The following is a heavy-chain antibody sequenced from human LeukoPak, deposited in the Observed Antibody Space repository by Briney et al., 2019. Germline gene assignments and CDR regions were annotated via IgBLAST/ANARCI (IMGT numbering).Heavy chain of an antibody. Sequence: GGSLRLSCAVSEFTVYNSYMSWVRQAPGKGLEWVSIIYSGGDTFYVDSVKGRFTISRDKSKNTVYLQMNSLRAEDTAVYYCATRDRNNGVDYWGQGTRVTVSS. CDR2: IYSGGDT. CDR1: EFTVYNSY. J-gene: IGHJ4*02. V-gene: IGHV3-53*01. CDR3: ATRDRNNGVDY. D-gene: IGHD2-8*01.